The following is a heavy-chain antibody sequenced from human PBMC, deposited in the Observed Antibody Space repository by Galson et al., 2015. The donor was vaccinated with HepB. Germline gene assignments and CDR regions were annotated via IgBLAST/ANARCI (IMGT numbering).Heavy chain of an antibody. CDR2: ISRFAVYI. J-gene: IGHJ4*02. D-gene: IGHD3-10*01. CDR1: GFAFSTYS. CDR3: ARDRGGQVVDN. Sequence: SLRLSCAASGFAFSTYSMNWVRQAPGKGLEWVSSISRFAVYIYYADSVKGRFTISRDNAKNSLYLQMNSLRAEDTAVYYCARDRGGQVVDNWGQGTLVTVSS. V-gene: IGHV3-21*06.